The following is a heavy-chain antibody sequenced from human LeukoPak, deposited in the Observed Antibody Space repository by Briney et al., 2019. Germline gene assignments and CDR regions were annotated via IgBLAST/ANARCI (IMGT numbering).Heavy chain of an antibody. D-gene: IGHD2-2*02. J-gene: IGHJ4*02. Sequence: SETLSLTCTVSGDSFIGGNYYWTWLRQPAGKGLEWIGRIYSSGSTNYNPSLKSRVTISVDTSKNQFTMNLSSVTAADTAVYYCAGADCSTTSCYISDYWGQGTPVTVSS. CDR3: AGADCSTTSCYISDY. CDR1: GDSFIGGNYY. V-gene: IGHV4-61*02. CDR2: IYSSGST.